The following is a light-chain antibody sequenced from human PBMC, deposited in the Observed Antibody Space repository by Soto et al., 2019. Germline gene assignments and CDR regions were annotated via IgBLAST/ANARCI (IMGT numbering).Light chain of an antibody. Sequence: LLTQSPGTLSLSRGERGTLSYSTSQNVYSAYLAWYQQKPGQAPRLLIYGVSTRATGIPDRFTGRGSGTDFTLTISRLEPEDFAVYYCQQYNNSPITFGQGTRLEI. J-gene: IGKJ5*01. V-gene: IGKV3-20*01. CDR3: QQYNNSPIT. CDR2: GVS. CDR1: QNVYSAY.